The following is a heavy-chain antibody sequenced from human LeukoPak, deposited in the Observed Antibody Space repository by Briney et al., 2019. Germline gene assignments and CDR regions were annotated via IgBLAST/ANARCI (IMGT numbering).Heavy chain of an antibody. V-gene: IGHV1-8*02. J-gene: IGHJ6*02. Sequence: ASVKVSCKASGYTFTSYGISWVRQAPGQGLEWMGWMNPNSGNTGYAQKFQGRVTMTRNTSISTAYMELSSLRSEDTAVYYCARSLNQKTEIDSSSFQLDVWGQGTTVTVSS. CDR3: ARSLNQKTEIDSSSFQLDV. CDR1: GYTFTSYG. D-gene: IGHD6-6*01. CDR2: MNPNSGNT.